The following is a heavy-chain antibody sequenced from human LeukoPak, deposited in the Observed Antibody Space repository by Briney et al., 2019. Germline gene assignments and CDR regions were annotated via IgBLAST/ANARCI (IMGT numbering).Heavy chain of an antibody. CDR1: GYTFSPYW. J-gene: IGHJ4*02. Sequence: PGGSLRLSCAASGYTFSPYWMSWVRQAPGKGLEWVSSISSSSSYIYYADSVKGRFTISRDNAKNSLYLQMNSLRAEDTAVYYCARGSWLKYYFDYWGQGTLVTVSS. CDR3: ARGSWLKYYFDY. V-gene: IGHV3-21*01. D-gene: IGHD6-13*01. CDR2: ISSSSSYI.